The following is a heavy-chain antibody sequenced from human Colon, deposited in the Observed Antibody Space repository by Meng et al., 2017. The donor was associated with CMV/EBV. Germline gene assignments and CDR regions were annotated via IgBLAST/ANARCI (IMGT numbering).Heavy chain of an antibody. CDR1: GYTFTAYA. Sequence: QVQLVQSGSELKKPGATVKDSCKASGYTFTAYAINWVRQAPGQGLEWMGWINTGTGSPTYAQGFTGRFVFSLDTSVNTAYLQISSLEAEDTAVYYCARVVGSSRPFQHWGQGTLVTVSS. V-gene: IGHV7-4-1*02. CDR2: INTGTGSP. CDR3: ARVVGSSRPFQH. J-gene: IGHJ1*01. D-gene: IGHD6-13*01.